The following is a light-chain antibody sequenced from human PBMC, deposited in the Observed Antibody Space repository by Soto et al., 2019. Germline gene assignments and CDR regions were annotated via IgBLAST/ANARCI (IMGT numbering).Light chain of an antibody. CDR3: HQCYSTPST. Sequence: DIQMPQAPSSLAASVGDRVTITCRASQSISSYLNWYQQKPGKAPKILIYAASSVQSGVPSRFSGSGSGPEFSLTISILQPEDFATYYCHQCYSTPSTFGQGTKVEIK. CDR1: QSISSY. V-gene: IGKV1-39*01. CDR2: AAS. J-gene: IGKJ1*01.